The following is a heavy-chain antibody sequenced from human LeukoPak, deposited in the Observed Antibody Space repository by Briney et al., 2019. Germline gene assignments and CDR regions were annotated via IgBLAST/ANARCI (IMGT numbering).Heavy chain of an antibody. CDR1: GGSFSGYY. Sequence: SETLSLTCAVYGGSFSGYYWSWIRQPPGKGLEWIGEINHSGSTNYNPSLKSRVTISVDTSKNQFSLELSSVTAADTAVYYCARSASYLLGAFDIWGQGTMVTVSS. J-gene: IGHJ3*02. CDR3: ARSASYLLGAFDI. D-gene: IGHD3-10*01. CDR2: INHSGST. V-gene: IGHV4-34*01.